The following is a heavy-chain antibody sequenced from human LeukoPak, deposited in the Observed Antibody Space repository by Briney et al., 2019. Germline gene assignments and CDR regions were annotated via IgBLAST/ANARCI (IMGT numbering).Heavy chain of an antibody. CDR1: GGSISSSSYY. CDR3: ARSGPVATITMVRDAFDI. J-gene: IGHJ3*02. Sequence: SETLSLTCTVSGGSISSSSYYWGWIRQPPGKGLEWIGSIYDSGSTYYNPSLKSRVTISVDTSKNQFSLKLSSVTAADTAVYYCARSGPVATITMVRDAFDIWGQGTMVTVSS. D-gene: IGHD5-12*01. V-gene: IGHV4-39*07. CDR2: IYDSGST.